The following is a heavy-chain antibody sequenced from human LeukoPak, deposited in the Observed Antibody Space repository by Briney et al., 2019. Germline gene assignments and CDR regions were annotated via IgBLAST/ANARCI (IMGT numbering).Heavy chain of an antibody. Sequence: ASVKVSCKASGYTFTGYYMHWVRQAPGQGLEWMGWINPNSGGADYGQKYQGRATMTRDTSISTAYMELSRLTSDDTAIYYCASGYDWGLYWGQGTPVTVSS. J-gene: IGHJ4*02. CDR3: ASGYDWGLY. V-gene: IGHV1-2*02. D-gene: IGHD5-12*01. CDR2: INPNSGGA. CDR1: GYTFTGYY.